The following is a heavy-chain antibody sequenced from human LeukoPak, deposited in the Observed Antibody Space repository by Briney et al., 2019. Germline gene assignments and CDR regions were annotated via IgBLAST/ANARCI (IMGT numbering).Heavy chain of an antibody. J-gene: IGHJ4*02. CDR1: RYTFTDYY. CDR3: ARAKEQTIAARYFDY. Sequence: AASVKVSCKASRYTFTDYYIHWVRQAPGQGLEWIGRINPDSGGTNSAQKFQGRVTMTRDTSISTAYIELSSLRSDDTAVYYCARAKEQTIAARYFDYWGQGTLVTVSS. V-gene: IGHV1-2*06. CDR2: INPDSGGT. D-gene: IGHD6-6*01.